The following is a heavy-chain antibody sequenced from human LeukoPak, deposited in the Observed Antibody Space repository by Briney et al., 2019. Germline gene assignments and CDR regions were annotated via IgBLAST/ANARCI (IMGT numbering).Heavy chain of an antibody. CDR2: VYYSGST. CDR3: ARVLDLSKRGLDAFDI. J-gene: IGHJ3*02. V-gene: IGHV4-59*01. Sequence: PSETLSLTCTASGGSISSYFWSWIRQPPGKGLEWIGYVYYSGSTNYNPSLKSRVTISIDTSTKQFSLKLSSATAVDTAVDYCARVLDLSKRGLDAFDIWGQGTMVTVSS. D-gene: IGHD3-16*01. CDR1: GGSISSYF.